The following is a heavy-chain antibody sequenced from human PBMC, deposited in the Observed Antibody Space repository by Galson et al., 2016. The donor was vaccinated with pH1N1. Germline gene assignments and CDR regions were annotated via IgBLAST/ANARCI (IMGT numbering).Heavy chain of an antibody. Sequence: ETLSLTCAVSGASFSDFYWNWIRQTPGKGLEWIGDISHGGSANYNPSLKSRLTMSIDTSKNQFSLRLSSVTAADTAIYYCTRGRASSGERVFDYWGQGALVTVSS. CDR3: TRGRASSGERVFDY. CDR1: GASFSDFY. J-gene: IGHJ4*02. CDR2: ISHGGSA. V-gene: IGHV4-34*01. D-gene: IGHD3-16*01.